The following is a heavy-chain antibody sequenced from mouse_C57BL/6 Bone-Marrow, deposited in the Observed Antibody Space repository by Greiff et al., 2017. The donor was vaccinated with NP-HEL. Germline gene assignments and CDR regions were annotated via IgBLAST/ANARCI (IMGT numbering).Heavy chain of an antibody. Sequence: EVQLVESGGDLVKPGGSLKLSCAASGFTFSSYGMSWVRQTPDQRLEWVATISSGGSYTYYPDSVKGRFTISRDNAKNTLYLQMSSLKSEDTARYDCARHDEVLRGYWGQGTTLTVSS. CDR2: ISSGGSYT. D-gene: IGHD1-1*01. J-gene: IGHJ2*01. V-gene: IGHV5-6*01. CDR3: ARHDEVLRGY. CDR1: GFTFSSYG.